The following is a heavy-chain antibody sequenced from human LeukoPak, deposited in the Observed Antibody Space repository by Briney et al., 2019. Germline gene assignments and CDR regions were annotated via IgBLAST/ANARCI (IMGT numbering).Heavy chain of an antibody. CDR1: GGSFSGYY. V-gene: IGHV4-34*01. Sequence: SETLSLTCAVYGGSFSGYYWSWLRQPPGKGLEWIGEINHSGSTNYNPSLKSRVTISVDTSKNQFSLKLSSVTAADTAVYYCARDRLYCSGGSCYPIFDYWGQGTLVTVSS. J-gene: IGHJ4*02. D-gene: IGHD2-15*01. CDR2: INHSGST. CDR3: ARDRLYCSGGSCYPIFDY.